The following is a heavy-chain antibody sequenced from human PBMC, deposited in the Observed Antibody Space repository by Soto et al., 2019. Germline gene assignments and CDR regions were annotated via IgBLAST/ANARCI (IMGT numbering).Heavy chain of an antibody. CDR2: IRSKAYVGTT. J-gene: IGHJ6*01. CDR3: ARGVHFYGRPDMGV. Sequence: GGSLRLSCTASGFTFGDYDMSWIRQAPGKGLEWVGFIRSKAYVGTTEYAASVKGRFTISRDDSISIAYLQMNSLKTEDTAVYCCARGVHFYGRPDMGVWGQGTRVTVSS. V-gene: IGHV3-49*03. D-gene: IGHD3-10*02. CDR1: GFTFGDYD.